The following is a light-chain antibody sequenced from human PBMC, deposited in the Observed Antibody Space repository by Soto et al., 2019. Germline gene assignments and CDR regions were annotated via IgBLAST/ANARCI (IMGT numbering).Light chain of an antibody. CDR3: HQYGNSPLT. CDR1: QSVRSDY. V-gene: IGKV3-20*01. Sequence: EIVLTQSPATLSLSPGDRATLSCRASQSVRSDYFAWYQQKPGQPPRVILFGVSTRATAIPDRFSGSGSGTDFTLTISRLEPDDFGLYYCHQYGNSPLTFGGGTKVGIK. CDR2: GVS. J-gene: IGKJ4*01.